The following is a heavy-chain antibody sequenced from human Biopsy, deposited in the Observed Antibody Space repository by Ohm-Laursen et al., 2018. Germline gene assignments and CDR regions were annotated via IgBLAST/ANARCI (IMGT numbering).Heavy chain of an antibody. CDR1: GATFSNYA. D-gene: IGHD3-9*01. CDR3: ATKLTGYFHH. Sequence: GASVKVSCKSSGATFSNYAINWLRQAPGQGLEWLGGNIPILGTGNYAQKFQDRVTVAADTSTSTATMELRSLRSDDTAVYYCATKLTGYFHHWGQGTLVIVSS. J-gene: IGHJ1*01. CDR2: NIPILGTG. V-gene: IGHV1-69*06.